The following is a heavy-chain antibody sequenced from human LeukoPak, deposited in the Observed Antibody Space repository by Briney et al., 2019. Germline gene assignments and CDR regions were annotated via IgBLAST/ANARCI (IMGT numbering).Heavy chain of an antibody. J-gene: IGHJ4*02. V-gene: IGHV4-39*07. CDR3: ARKQTGNMYDV. D-gene: IGHD1-1*01. CDR1: GGSISSSSYY. Sequence: SETLSLTCIVPGGSISSSSYYWAWIRQSPGKGLEWIGTFSSGGSAYYNPSLTSRVSISKDTSDNQFSLRLYSVTAADTAVYYCARKQTGNMYDVWGQGTQVTVSS. CDR2: FSSGGSA.